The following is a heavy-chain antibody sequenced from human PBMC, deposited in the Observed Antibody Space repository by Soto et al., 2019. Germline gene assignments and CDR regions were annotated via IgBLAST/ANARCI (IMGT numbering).Heavy chain of an antibody. V-gene: IGHV3-9*01. CDR2: ISWNSGSI. CDR3: AKVLYSYGPIDY. Sequence: SLRLSCAASGFTFDDYAMHWVRQAPGKGLEWVSGISWNSGSIGYADSVKGRFTISRDNAKNSLYLQMNSLRAEDTALYYCAKVLYSYGPIDYWGQGTLVTVSS. J-gene: IGHJ4*02. CDR1: GFTFDDYA. D-gene: IGHD5-18*01.